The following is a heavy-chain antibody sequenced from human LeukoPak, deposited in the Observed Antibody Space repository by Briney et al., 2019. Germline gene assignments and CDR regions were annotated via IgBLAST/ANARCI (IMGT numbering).Heavy chain of an antibody. D-gene: IGHD1-26*01. CDR2: MNPNSGNT. J-gene: IGHJ4*02. CDR1: GYTFTSYD. V-gene: IGHV1-8*03. Sequence: EASVEVSCKASGYTFTSYDINWVRQATGQGLEWMGWMNPNSGNTGYAQKFQGRVTITRNTSISTAYMELSSLRSEDTAVYYCARGYIVGAIDYWGQGTLVTVSS. CDR3: ARGYIVGAIDY.